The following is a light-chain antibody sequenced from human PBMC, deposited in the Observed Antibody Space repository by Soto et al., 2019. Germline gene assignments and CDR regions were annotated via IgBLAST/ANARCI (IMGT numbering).Light chain of an antibody. V-gene: IGKV1-39*01. CDR2: GAS. J-gene: IGKJ5*01. CDR1: QSMGMS. CDR3: QQSYIAPIT. Sequence: DIQLTQSPSSLSASVGDRVAITCRASQSMGMSLNWYQQKPAKAPRLLIYGASNLQSGVPSRFSGSGSGTDFTLTINNLQPEDFATYYCQQSYIAPITFGQGTRLDIK.